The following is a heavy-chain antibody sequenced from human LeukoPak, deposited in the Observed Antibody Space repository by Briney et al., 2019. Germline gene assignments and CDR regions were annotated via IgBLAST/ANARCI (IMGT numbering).Heavy chain of an antibody. D-gene: IGHD6-19*01. Sequence: GASVKLSCTASGYTFTSYGISWVRQAPGQGGEWMGWISAYNGNTNYAQKLQGRVTMTTDTSTSTAYMELRSLRSDDTAVYYCATVAVAGDLDYWGQGTLVTVSS. CDR1: GYTFTSYG. CDR2: ISAYNGNT. J-gene: IGHJ4*02. V-gene: IGHV1-18*01. CDR3: ATVAVAGDLDY.